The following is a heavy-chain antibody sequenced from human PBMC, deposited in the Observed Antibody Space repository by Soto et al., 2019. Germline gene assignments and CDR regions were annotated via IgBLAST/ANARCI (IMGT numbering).Heavy chain of an antibody. D-gene: IGHD2-15*01. Sequence: EVHLLESGGGLVQPGGSLRLSCTASGFTFRTYAMSWVRQAPGRGLECVSVISGKGGDTNYADFVKGRFTISRDNSKNMVFLQMNSLRAEDTAVYYCAQGGWLDVWGQGTTVIVSS. V-gene: IGHV3-23*01. J-gene: IGHJ6*02. CDR1: GFTFRTYA. CDR2: ISGKGGDT. CDR3: AQGGWLDV.